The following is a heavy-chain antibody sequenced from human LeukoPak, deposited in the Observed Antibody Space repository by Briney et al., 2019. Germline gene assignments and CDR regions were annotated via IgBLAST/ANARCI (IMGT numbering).Heavy chain of an antibody. Sequence: SVKVSCKASGGTFSSYAISWVRQAPGQGLEWMGGIIPIFGTANYAQKFQGRVAITADKSTSTAYMELSSLRSEDTAVYYCARAGYSYGFATYNWFDPWGQGTLVTVSS. CDR2: IIPIFGTA. CDR1: GGTFSSYA. V-gene: IGHV1-69*06. J-gene: IGHJ5*02. CDR3: ARAGYSYGFATYNWFDP. D-gene: IGHD5-18*01.